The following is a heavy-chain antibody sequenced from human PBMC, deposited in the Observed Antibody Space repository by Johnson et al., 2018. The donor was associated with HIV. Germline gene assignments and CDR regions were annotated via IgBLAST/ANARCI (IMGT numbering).Heavy chain of an antibody. Sequence: QMQLVESGGGVVQPGRSLRLSCAASGFIFSGSAMYWVRQAPGKGLEWVASISYEGSNIHYGDSVRGRFTISRDNSKKTVYLQMNSLRAEDTAVYYCARDKDYGANQAFDIWGQGTMVTVSS. CDR3: ARDKDYGANQAFDI. CDR1: GFIFSGSA. V-gene: IGHV3-30-3*01. D-gene: IGHD4-17*01. J-gene: IGHJ3*02. CDR2: ISYEGSNI.